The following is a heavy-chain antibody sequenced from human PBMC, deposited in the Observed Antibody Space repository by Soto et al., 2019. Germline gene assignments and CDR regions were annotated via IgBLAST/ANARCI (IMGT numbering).Heavy chain of an antibody. Sequence: SLTCAISGDSVSSNSAAWNWIRQSPSRGLEWLGRTYYRSKWYNDYAVSVKSRITINPDTSKNQFSLQLNSVTPEDTAVYYCARGSGTIYRQAFDIWGQGTMVTVSS. D-gene: IGHD3-10*01. V-gene: IGHV6-1*01. CDR1: GDSVSSNSAA. J-gene: IGHJ3*02. CDR2: TYYRSKWYN. CDR3: ARGSGTIYRQAFDI.